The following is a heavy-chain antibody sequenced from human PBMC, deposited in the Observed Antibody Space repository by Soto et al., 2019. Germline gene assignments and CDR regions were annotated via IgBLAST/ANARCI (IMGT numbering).Heavy chain of an antibody. CDR1: GYTFTSYG. CDR2: ISAYNGNT. D-gene: IGHD1-26*01. CDR3: ARDLIVGATPPYYFDY. Sequence: QVQLVQSGAEVKKPGASVKVSCKASGYTFTSYGISWVRQAPGQGLEWMGWISAYNGNTNDAQKLQGRVTMTTDTSTSTAYKKLRSRISDDTAVYYCARDLIVGATPPYYFDYWGQGTLVTVSS. J-gene: IGHJ4*02. V-gene: IGHV1-18*01.